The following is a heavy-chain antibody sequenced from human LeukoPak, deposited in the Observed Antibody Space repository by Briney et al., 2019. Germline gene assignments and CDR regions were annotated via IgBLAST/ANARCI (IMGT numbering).Heavy chain of an antibody. J-gene: IGHJ4*02. CDR1: GYTFTSYD. Sequence: ASVKASCKASGYTFTSYDINWVRQAPGQGLEWMGRINPNSGGTNYAQKFQGRVTMTRDTSISTAYMELSRLRSDDTAVYYCARSAYYYGSGSGRWVDYWGQGTLVTVSS. CDR3: ARSAYYYGSGSGRWVDY. CDR2: INPNSGGT. D-gene: IGHD3-10*01. V-gene: IGHV1-2*06.